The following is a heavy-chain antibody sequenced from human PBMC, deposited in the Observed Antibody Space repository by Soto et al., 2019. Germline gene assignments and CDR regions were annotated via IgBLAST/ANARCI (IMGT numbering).Heavy chain of an antibody. J-gene: IGHJ4*02. CDR3: ARDPELRGYFDY. Sequence: SETLSLTCGVSSGSIDNVYWWNWIRQPPGKGLEWIGCFYYSGGTNYNPSLKTRVTISIDTSKNQFSLKLSSVTAADTAVYYCARDPELRGYFDYWGQGTLVTVSS. D-gene: IGHD1-26*01. CDR2: FYYSGGT. V-gene: IGHV4-59*01. CDR1: SGSIDNVYW.